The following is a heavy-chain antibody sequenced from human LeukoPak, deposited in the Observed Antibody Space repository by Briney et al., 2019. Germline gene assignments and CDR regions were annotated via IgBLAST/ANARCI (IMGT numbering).Heavy chain of an antibody. D-gene: IGHD1-1*01. CDR3: ARDQGRQGVDYFDY. Sequence: PGGSLRLSCAASGFTFSSYEMNWARQAPGKGLEWVSYISSSGSTIYYADSVKGRFTISRDNAKNSLYLQMNSLRAEDTAVYYCARDQGRQGVDYFDYWGQGTLVTVSS. J-gene: IGHJ4*02. V-gene: IGHV3-48*03. CDR1: GFTFSSYE. CDR2: ISSSGSTI.